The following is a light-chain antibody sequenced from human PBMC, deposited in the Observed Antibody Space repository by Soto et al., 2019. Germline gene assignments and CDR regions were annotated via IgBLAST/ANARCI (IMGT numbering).Light chain of an antibody. J-gene: IGKJ4*01. CDR3: QQNDYRLP. Sequence: DIQMTQSPSSLSASVGDRVTITCQASQDISNYLNWYQQKPGKVPKLLIYDASNLEGGVPSRFSGSGSGTEFTLTISGLQPEDIATYYCQQNDYRLPLGRGTKVDIK. CDR2: DAS. CDR1: QDISNY. V-gene: IGKV1-33*01.